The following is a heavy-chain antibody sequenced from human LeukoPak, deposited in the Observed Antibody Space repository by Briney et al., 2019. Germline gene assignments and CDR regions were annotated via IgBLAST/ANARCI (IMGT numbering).Heavy chain of an antibody. V-gene: IGHV4-34*01. CDR1: GGSFSGYY. J-gene: IGHJ4*02. CDR2: INHSGST. Sequence: PSETLSLTCAVYGGSFSGYYWSWIRQPPGKGLEWIGEINHSGSTNYNPSLKSRVTISVDTSKNQFSLKLSSVTAADTAVYYCARGMYYYDSSGNFDYWGQGTLVTVSS. CDR3: ARGMYYYDSSGNFDY. D-gene: IGHD3-22*01.